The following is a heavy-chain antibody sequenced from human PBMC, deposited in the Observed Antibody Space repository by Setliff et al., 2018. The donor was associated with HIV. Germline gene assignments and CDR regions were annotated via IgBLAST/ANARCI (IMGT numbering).Heavy chain of an antibody. V-gene: IGHV4-59*01. CDR1: GGSISSYY. Sequence: SETLSLTCTVSGGSISSYYWSWIRQPLGKGLEWIGHIYYSGTTNYNPSLKSRVTISVDTSKNQFSLKLSSVTAADTAVYYCASGGYYGSGSYYGGWFDPWGQGTRVTVSS. CDR3: ASGGYYGSGSYYGGWFDP. D-gene: IGHD3-10*01. J-gene: IGHJ5*02. CDR2: IYYSGTT.